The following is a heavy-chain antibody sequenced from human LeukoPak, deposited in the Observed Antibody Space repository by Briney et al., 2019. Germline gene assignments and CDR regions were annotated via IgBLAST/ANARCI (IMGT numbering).Heavy chain of an antibody. J-gene: IGHJ4*02. CDR1: GYSISSSNW. D-gene: IGHD3-22*01. CDR2: IYYSGST. CDR3: ARETMIVGIDY. Sequence: SETLSLTCAVSGYSISSSNWWGWIRQPPGKGLEWIGYIYYSGSTNYNPSLKSRVTISVDTSKNQFSLKLSSVTAADTAVYYCARETMIVGIDYWGQGTLVTVSS. V-gene: IGHV4-28*03.